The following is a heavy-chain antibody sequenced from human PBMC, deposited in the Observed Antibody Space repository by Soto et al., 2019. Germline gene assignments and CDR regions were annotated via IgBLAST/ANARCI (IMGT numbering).Heavy chain of an antibody. CDR3: ARGYFRSFGVVIIAAFDI. Sequence: PGGSLRLSCAASGFTFSSYWMHWVRQAPGKGLVWVSRINSDGSSTSYADSVKGRFTISRDNAKNTLYLQMNSLRAEDTAVYYCARGYFRSFGVVIIAAFDIWCQGTMVTVSS. V-gene: IGHV3-74*01. D-gene: IGHD3-3*01. J-gene: IGHJ3*02. CDR2: INSDGSST. CDR1: GFTFSSYW.